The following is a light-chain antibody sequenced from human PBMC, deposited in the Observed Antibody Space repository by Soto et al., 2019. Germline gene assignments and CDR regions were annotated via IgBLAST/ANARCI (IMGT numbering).Light chain of an antibody. J-gene: IGKJ1*01. V-gene: IGKV1-39*01. CDR1: QAINKY. CDR2: GAS. CDR3: QQSYTTPGT. Sequence: DIQMTQSPSSLPASVGDSVTITCRASQAINKYLNWYQHKAGQAPKLLIYGASSLHKGVPARFRGSGAGTFFTLTISSLQPEDFATYSCQQSYTTPGTFGRGTTVEIK.